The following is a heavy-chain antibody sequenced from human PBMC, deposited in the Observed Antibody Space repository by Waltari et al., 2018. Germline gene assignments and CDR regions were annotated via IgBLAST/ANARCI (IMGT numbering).Heavy chain of an antibody. CDR1: RRSLRSSSYY. Sequence: QLQLQESGPGLVKPSETLSLTCTVYRRSLRSSSYYWGWNRQPPGKGLEWSGSIYYSGSTYYNPSLKCRVTISVDTSKNQFSLKLSSVTAADTAVYYCARRHFSAFDIWGQGTMVTVSS. CDR3: ARRHFSAFDI. CDR2: IYYSGST. J-gene: IGHJ3*02. V-gene: IGHV4-39*01.